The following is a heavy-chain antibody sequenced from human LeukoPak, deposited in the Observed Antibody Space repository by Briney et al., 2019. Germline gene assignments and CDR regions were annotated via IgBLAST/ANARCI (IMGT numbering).Heavy chain of an antibody. V-gene: IGHV3-7*01. CDR1: GFTFSSYW. CDR2: IKQDGSEK. CDR3: ARDLGGSYYVTLFDY. J-gene: IGHJ4*02. Sequence: GGSLRLSCAASGFTFSSYWMSWVRQAPGKGLEGVANIKQDGSEKYYGDSGKGRFTISRDNAKNSLYLQMNSLRAEDTAVYYCARDLGGSYYVTLFDYWGQGTLVTVSS. D-gene: IGHD1-26*01.